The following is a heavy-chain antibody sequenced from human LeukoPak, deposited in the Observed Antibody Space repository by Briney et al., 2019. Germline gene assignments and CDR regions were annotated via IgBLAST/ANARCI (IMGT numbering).Heavy chain of an antibody. J-gene: IGHJ4*02. Sequence: SETLSLTCTVSGGSISSSSYYWGWIRPPPGKGVEWIGSIYYSGSTYYNPSLKSRVTISVDTSKNQFSLKLSSVTAADTAVYYCAKDGRWLQSYDYWGQGTLVTVSS. V-gene: IGHV4-39*02. CDR2: IYYSGST. CDR1: GGSISSSSYY. D-gene: IGHD5-24*01. CDR3: AKDGRWLQSYDY.